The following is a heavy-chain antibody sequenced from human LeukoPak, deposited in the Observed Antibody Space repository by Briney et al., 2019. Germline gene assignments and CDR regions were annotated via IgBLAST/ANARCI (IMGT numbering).Heavy chain of an antibody. J-gene: IGHJ3*02. V-gene: IGHV1-46*01. CDR3: ARVGSSNWYGAFDI. CDR1: GYTFTSYY. CDR2: INPSGGST. D-gene: IGHD6-13*01. Sequence: ASVKVSCKASGYTFTSYYMHWVRQAPGQGLEWMGIINPSGGSTSYAQKFQGRVTMTRDMSTSTVYMELSSLRAEDMAVYYCARVGSSNWYGAFDIWGQGTMVTVSS.